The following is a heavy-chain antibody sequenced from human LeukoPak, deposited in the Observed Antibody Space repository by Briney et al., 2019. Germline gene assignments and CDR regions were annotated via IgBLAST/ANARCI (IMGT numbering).Heavy chain of an antibody. V-gene: IGHV4-30-4*08. Sequence: SQTLSLTCTVSGGSISSGGYYWSWIRQHPGKGLEWIGYVYYSGSTYYNPSLKSRLTISVDTSKNQFSLKLSSVTAADTAVYYCARGGGSGSYLYYYYYYGMDVWGQGTTVTVSS. J-gene: IGHJ6*02. CDR2: VYYSGST. CDR1: GGSISSGGYY. CDR3: ARGGGSGSYLYYYYYYGMDV. D-gene: IGHD3-10*01.